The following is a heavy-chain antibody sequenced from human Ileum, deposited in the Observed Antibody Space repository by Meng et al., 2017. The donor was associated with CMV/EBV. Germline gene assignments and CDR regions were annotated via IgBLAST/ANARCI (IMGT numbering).Heavy chain of an antibody. J-gene: IGHJ5*02. V-gene: IGHV4-34*01. CDR2: INHSGFS. Sequence: GGSFTDYFWVWLRQPPGKGLEWIGQINHSGFSNFNPSLESRVIISIDTSANQFSLKLTSVTAADTAVYYCARGQRITLVRGGRFDPWGQGTLVTVSS. D-gene: IGHD3-10*01. CDR3: ARGQRITLVRGGRFDP. CDR1: GGSFTDYF.